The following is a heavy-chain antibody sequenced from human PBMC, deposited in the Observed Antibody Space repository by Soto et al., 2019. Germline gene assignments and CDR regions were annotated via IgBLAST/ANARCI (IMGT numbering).Heavy chain of an antibody. D-gene: IGHD5-12*01. CDR1: GGSISSTS. CDR3: ARDNSRDGYNYGG. V-gene: IGHV3-48*01. Sequence: ETLSLTCTVSGGSISSTSCYWGWIRQPPGKGLEWVSYIGIGSSTKYYADSVKGRFTISRDNAKNSLYLQMNSLRAEDTAIYYCARDNSRDGYNYGGWGQGTLVT. CDR2: IGIGSSTK. J-gene: IGHJ4*02.